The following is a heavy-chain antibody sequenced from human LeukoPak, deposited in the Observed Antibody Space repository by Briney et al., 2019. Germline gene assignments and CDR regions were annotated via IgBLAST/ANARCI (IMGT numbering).Heavy chain of an antibody. Sequence: SETLSLTCTVSGGSISRYYWSWIRLPPGKRLEWIGYIYYTGSTNYNPSFKSRVTMSVDTSKNQFSLKLSSVTAADTAVYYCAGHPPGNDDAFDIWGQGTMVTVSS. V-gene: IGHV4-59*08. CDR1: GGSISRYY. D-gene: IGHD1-1*01. CDR3: AGHPPGNDDAFDI. CDR2: IYYTGST. J-gene: IGHJ3*02.